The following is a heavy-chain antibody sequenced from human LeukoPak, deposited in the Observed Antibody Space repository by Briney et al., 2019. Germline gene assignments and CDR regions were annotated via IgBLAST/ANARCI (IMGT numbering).Heavy chain of an antibody. J-gene: IGHJ3*02. CDR1: GGSISSYY. CDR2: IFYSGST. D-gene: IGHD3-16*01. V-gene: IGHV4-59*01. CDR3: ARDSGGHYVYDAFDI. Sequence: SETLSLTCTVSGGSISSYYWSWIRQPPGKGLEWIGYIFYSGSTKYNPSLKSRVTTSVDTSKNQVSLKLTSVTAADTAVYYCARDSGGHYVYDAFDIWGQGTMVTVSS.